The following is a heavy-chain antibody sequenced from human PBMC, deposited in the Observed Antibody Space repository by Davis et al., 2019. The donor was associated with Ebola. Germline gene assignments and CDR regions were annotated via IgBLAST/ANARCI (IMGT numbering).Heavy chain of an antibody. D-gene: IGHD2-2*01. CDR1: GFTFSSYS. J-gene: IGHJ6*03. Sequence: GGSLRLSCAASGFTFSSYSMNWVRQAPGKGLEWVSSISSSSSYIYYADSVKGRFTISRDNAKNSLYLQMNSLRAEDTAVYYCARGQGYCSSTSCLLYYYYYMDVWGKGTTVTVSS. CDR3: ARGQGYCSSTSCLLYYYYYMDV. CDR2: ISSSSSYI. V-gene: IGHV3-21*01.